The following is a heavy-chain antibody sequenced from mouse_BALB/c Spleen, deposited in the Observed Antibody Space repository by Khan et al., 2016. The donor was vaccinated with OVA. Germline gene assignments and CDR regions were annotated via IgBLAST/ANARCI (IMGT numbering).Heavy chain of an antibody. CDR1: GYTFTDFT. CDR2: ISTYYGDV. J-gene: IGHJ3*01. CDR3: IRGGGGSSFAY. Sequence: QVQLQQPGAELVRPGVSVKISCKGSGYTFTDFTMHWVKQSHAKSLEWIGVISTYYGDVTYNQKFKGKATMTVDKSSSTAYMELARLTSEDSAIYDCIRGGGGSSFAYWGQGTLVTVSA. D-gene: IGHD1-1*01. V-gene: IGHV1S137*01.